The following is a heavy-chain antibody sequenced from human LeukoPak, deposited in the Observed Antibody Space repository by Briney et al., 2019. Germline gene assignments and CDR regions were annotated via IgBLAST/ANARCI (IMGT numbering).Heavy chain of an antibody. V-gene: IGHV4-34*01. CDR2: INPSGRI. Sequence: PSETLSLTCAVYGGSFSGYYWTWIRQAPGKGLEWIGEINPSGRISSNPSLKSRPTISVDASKNQFSLNLRSLTAADTAVYYCARGRQEVSMIVVVMTAVSYYLDVWGKGTTVTVS. J-gene: IGHJ6*03. CDR1: GGSFSGYY. CDR3: ARGRQEVSMIVVVMTAVSYYLDV. D-gene: IGHD3-22*01.